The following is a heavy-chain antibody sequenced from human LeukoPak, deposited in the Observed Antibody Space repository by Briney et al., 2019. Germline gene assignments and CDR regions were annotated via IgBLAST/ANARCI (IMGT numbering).Heavy chain of an antibody. D-gene: IGHD3/OR15-3a*01. V-gene: IGHV5-51*01. Sequence: GESLKISCKGSGYSFTTYWIAWVRQMPGKGLEWMGIIYPGDSDTRYSPSFQGQVTISADKSISTAYLQWSSLKASDTAKYYCARRVHIQDQDGFSFDYWGQGTLVTVSS. J-gene: IGHJ4*02. CDR3: ARRVHIQDQDGFSFDY. CDR2: IYPGDSDT. CDR1: GYSFTTYW.